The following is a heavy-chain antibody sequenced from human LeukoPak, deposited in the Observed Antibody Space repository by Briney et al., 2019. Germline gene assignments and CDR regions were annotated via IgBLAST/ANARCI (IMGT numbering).Heavy chain of an antibody. Sequence: ASVKVSCKASGYTFTGYYMHWVRQAPGQRLEWMGWINAGNGNTKYSQEFQGRVTITRDTSASTAYMELSSLRSEDMAVYYCARDSRQYYLDYWGQGTLVTVSS. D-gene: IGHD2-2*01. CDR3: ARDSRQYYLDY. V-gene: IGHV1-3*03. J-gene: IGHJ4*02. CDR2: INAGNGNT. CDR1: GYTFTGYY.